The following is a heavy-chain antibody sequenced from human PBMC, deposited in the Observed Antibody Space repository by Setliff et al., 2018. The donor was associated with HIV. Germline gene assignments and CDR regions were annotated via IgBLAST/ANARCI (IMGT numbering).Heavy chain of an antibody. CDR3: ASGREAVAGALHFDY. Sequence: LSLTCTVSGGSISSGSYYWTWIRQPAGKGLEWIGHIYTTGSTNYNPSLKSRVTISVDTSKNQFSLKLNSVTAADTAVYYCASGREAVAGALHFDYWGQGPLVTVSS. CDR2: IYTTGST. J-gene: IGHJ4*02. CDR1: GGSISSGSYY. V-gene: IGHV4-61*09. D-gene: IGHD6-19*01.